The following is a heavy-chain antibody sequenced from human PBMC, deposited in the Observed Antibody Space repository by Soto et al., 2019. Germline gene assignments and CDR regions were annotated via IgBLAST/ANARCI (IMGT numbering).Heavy chain of an antibody. Sequence: QVQLVESGGGVVQPGRSLRLSCAASGFTFSSYGMHWVRQAPGKGLEWVAVIWYDGSNKYYADSVKGRFTISRDNSKNXLXLQMNSLRAEDTAVYYCARGAVYCSGGSCYYDGMDVWGQGTTVTVSS. CDR2: IWYDGSNK. V-gene: IGHV3-33*01. CDR3: ARGAVYCSGGSCYYDGMDV. CDR1: GFTFSSYG. J-gene: IGHJ6*02. D-gene: IGHD2-15*01.